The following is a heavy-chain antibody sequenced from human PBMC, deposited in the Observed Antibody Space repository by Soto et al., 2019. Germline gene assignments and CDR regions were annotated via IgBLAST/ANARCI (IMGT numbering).Heavy chain of an antibody. D-gene: IGHD4-4*01. Sequence: QVQLVESGGGVVQPGRSLRLSCAASGFTFSSYAMHWVRQAPGKGLEWVAVISYDGSNKYYADSVKGRFTISRDNSKNTLYLQMNSLRAEDTAVYYCATLQADYWGQGTLVTVCS. J-gene: IGHJ4*02. CDR1: GFTFSSYA. CDR3: ATLQADY. V-gene: IGHV3-30-3*01. CDR2: ISYDGSNK.